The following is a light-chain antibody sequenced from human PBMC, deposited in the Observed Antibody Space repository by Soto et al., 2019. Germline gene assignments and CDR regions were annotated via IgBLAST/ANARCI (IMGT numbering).Light chain of an antibody. V-gene: IGKV1-6*01. CDR1: QGIRND. CDR3: LQDYNFPWT. CDR2: GAS. Sequence: AIQMTQSPSSLSASVGDRVTITCRASQGIRNDLGWYQQKPGKAPKLLIYGASILRSGVPSRFSGSGSGTDFTLTVSSLQPEDFATYYCLQDYNFPWTFGQGTKVEIK. J-gene: IGKJ1*01.